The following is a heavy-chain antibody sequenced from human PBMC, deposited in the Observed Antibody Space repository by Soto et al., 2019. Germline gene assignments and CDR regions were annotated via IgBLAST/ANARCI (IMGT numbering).Heavy chain of an antibody. CDR2: IVPDGRNQ. J-gene: IGHJ3*01. CDR3: ARGPTHGAFDL. CDR1: GSPFD. V-gene: IGHV3-30-3*01. Sequence: GGSLRLSCVASGSPFDVHWVRQAPGKGPEWVAHIVPDGRNQYWADSVKGRFTGSRDNAKNTVYLQMNSLRTEDTAVYYCARGPTHGAFDLWGQGTMVTVSS.